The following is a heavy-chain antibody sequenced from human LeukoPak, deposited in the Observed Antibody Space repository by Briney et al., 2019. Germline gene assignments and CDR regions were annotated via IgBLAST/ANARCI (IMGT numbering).Heavy chain of an antibody. D-gene: IGHD3-9*01. Sequence: SETLSLTCTVSGGSISSYYWSWIRQPPGKGLEWIGYIYYSGSTNYNPSLKSRVTISVDTSKNQFSLKLSSVTAADTAVYYYARPTRLVYFDYWGQGTLVTVSS. CDR2: IYYSGST. CDR3: ARPTRLVYFDY. CDR1: GGSISSYY. J-gene: IGHJ4*02. V-gene: IGHV4-59*01.